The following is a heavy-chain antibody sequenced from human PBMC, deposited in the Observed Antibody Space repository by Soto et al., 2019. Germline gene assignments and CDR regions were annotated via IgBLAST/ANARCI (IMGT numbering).Heavy chain of an antibody. CDR2: INGDGSDI. D-gene: IGHD4-17*01. CDR3: ARDQTTGDWFDA. Sequence: PGGSLRLSCGASGFEFSNYGMHWVRQAPGKGLVWVSRINGDGSDIKYADSVKGRFTISRDNAKNTVYLQMNSLRADDTAVYYCARDQTTGDWFDAWGQGALVTVSS. J-gene: IGHJ5*02. V-gene: IGHV3-74*03. CDR1: GFEFSNYG.